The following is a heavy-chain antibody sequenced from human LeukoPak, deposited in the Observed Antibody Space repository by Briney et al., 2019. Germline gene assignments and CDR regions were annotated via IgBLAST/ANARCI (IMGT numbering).Heavy chain of an antibody. CDR1: GFTFSSHA. V-gene: IGHV3-23*01. CDR2: VGGTSYYT. D-gene: IGHD1-14*01. J-gene: IGHJ4*02. CDR3: VKEAGGFDY. Sequence: GGSLRLSCAASGFTFSSHAMNWVRQAPGKGLEWVSVVGGTSYYTHYADSVKGRFTISRDNSKSTLYLQMSSLRAEDTAVYYCVKEAGGFDYWGQGTLVTVSP.